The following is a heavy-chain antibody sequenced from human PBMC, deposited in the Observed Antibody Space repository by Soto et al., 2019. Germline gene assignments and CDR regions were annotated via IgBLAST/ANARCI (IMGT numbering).Heavy chain of an antibody. CDR2: INGDSGDT. D-gene: IGHD3-16*01. V-gene: IGHV1-3*01. J-gene: IGHJ4*02. Sequence: QVQLVQSGAEVKKPGASVKVSCKVSGYTFTSHSMHWVRQAPGQRLEWMGLINGDSGDTKNSQEFQGRITINRDTSANTDYMELSKLRSEDTAVYFCARGKNSRAYLIDYWGQGTLVTVSS. CDR1: GYTFTSHS. CDR3: ARGKNSRAYLIDY.